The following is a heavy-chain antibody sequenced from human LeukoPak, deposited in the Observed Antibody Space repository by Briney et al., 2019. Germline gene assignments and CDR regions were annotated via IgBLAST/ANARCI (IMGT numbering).Heavy chain of an antibody. D-gene: IGHD2-21*01. CDR3: AKDFQGQIPDAFDV. CDR1: GFTFTNYV. J-gene: IGHJ3*01. CDR2: ISGNGLTT. V-gene: IGHV3-23*01. Sequence: PGGSLRLSCAASGFTFTNYVMTWVRQAPGKGLEWVSGISGNGLTTFYADSVRGRFTISRDNSKNTIYLQVNSLRAEDTAVYYCAKDFQGQIPDAFDVWGQGTMVTVSS.